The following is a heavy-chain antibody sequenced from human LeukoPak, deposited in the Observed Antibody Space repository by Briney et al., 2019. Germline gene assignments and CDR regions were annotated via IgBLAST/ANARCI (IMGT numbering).Heavy chain of an antibody. CDR1: GFTFSSYA. Sequence: GGSLRLSCAASGFTFSSYAMSWVRQAPGKGLEWVSVITISGGSTFYADSVKGRFTISRDNSKNTLYLPMNSLRAEDTAVYYCAKRASGSGTSLYYFDYWGQGTLVTVSS. V-gene: IGHV3-23*01. CDR3: AKRASGSGTSLYYFDY. CDR2: ITISGGST. D-gene: IGHD3-10*01. J-gene: IGHJ4*02.